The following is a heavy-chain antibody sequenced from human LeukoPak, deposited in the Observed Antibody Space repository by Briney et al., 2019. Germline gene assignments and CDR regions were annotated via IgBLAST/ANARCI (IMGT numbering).Heavy chain of an antibody. CDR1: GDSVSSNSVT. CDR3: AGGSYYPNYFDY. Sequence: SQTLSLTCAISGDSVSSNSVTWNWIRQSPSRGLEWLGRTYYRSTWYNDYAVSVRSRITINPDTSKNQFSLHLNSVTPEDTAVYYCAGGSYYPNYFDYWGQGTLVTVSS. V-gene: IGHV6-1*01. J-gene: IGHJ4*02. D-gene: IGHD1-26*01. CDR2: TYYRSTWYN.